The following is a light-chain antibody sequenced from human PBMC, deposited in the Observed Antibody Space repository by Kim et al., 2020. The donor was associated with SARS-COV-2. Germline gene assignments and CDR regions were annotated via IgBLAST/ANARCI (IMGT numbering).Light chain of an antibody. CDR1: SLRSYY. J-gene: IGLJ2*01. V-gene: IGLV3-19*01. CDR2: GKN. Sequence: ALGQTVRITRQGDSLRSYYATWYQQKPGQAPILVIYGKNNRPSGIPDRFSGSSSGNTASLTITGTQAGDEADYYCNSRDSNDNVVFGGGTQLTVL. CDR3: NSRDSNDNVV.